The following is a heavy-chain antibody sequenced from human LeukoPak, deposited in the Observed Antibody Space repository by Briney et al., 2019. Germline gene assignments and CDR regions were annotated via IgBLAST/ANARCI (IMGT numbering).Heavy chain of an antibody. Sequence: PSETLSLTCAVSSGSITSGAYSWNWIRQPPGKGLEWIGYIYHSGSTYYNPSLKSRVTISIDRSKNQFSLKLSSVTAADTAVYYCARGIRLSPHAFDIWGQGTMVTVSS. V-gene: IGHV4-30-2*01. D-gene: IGHD4/OR15-4a*01. J-gene: IGHJ3*02. CDR1: SGSITSGAYS. CDR2: IYHSGST. CDR3: ARGIRLSPHAFDI.